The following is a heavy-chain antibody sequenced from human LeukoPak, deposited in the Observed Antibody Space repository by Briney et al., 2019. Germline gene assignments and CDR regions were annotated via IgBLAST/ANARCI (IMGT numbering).Heavy chain of an antibody. V-gene: IGHV4-34*01. CDR3: ARESHRPLIYSSGWYGY. Sequence: SETLSLTCAVYGGSFSGYYWTWIRQPPGKGLEWIGEINHSGSTNYNPSLKSRVTISVDTSKNQFSLKLSSVTAADTAVYYCARESHRPLIYSSGWYGYWGQGTLVTVSS. J-gene: IGHJ4*02. D-gene: IGHD6-19*01. CDR1: GGSFSGYY. CDR2: INHSGST.